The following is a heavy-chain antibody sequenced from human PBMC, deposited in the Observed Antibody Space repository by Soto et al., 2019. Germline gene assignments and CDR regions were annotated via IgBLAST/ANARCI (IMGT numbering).Heavy chain of an antibody. CDR2: INHSGST. CDR3: ARGRSIDFWSGYYDYYYYMDV. CDR1: GGSFSGYY. V-gene: IGHV4-34*01. Sequence: SETLSLTCAVYGGSFSGYYWSWIRQPPGKGLEWIGEINHSGSTNYNPSLKSRVTISVDTSKNQFSLKLSSVTAADTAVYYCARGRSIDFWSGYYDYYYYMDVWGKGTTVTVSS. J-gene: IGHJ6*03. D-gene: IGHD3-3*01.